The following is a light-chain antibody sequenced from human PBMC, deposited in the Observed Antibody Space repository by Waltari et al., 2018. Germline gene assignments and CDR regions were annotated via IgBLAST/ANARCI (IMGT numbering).Light chain of an antibody. CDR1: SGHSSNI. V-gene: IGLV4-69*01. CDR2: GNSDGSH. Sequence: QLVVTQSPSASASLGASVKLTCTLSSGHSSNIIAWLQQQPEKGPRYLMKGNSDGSHSRGDGIPYRFSGSSAGAERYLTISSLQAEDEADYYCQTGGHGTWVFGGGTKLTVL. CDR3: QTGGHGTWV. J-gene: IGLJ3*02.